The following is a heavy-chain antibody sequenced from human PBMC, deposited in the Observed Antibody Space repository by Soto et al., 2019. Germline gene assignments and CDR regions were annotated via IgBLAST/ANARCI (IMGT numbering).Heavy chain of an antibody. V-gene: IGHV3-15*01. CDR1: GFTFSNAW. Sequence: EVQLVESGGGLVKPGGSLRLSCAASGFTFSNAWMSWVRQAPGKGLEWVGRIKSKTDGGTTDYAAPVKGRFTISRDDSKNTLYLQMNSLKTEDTAVYYCTTDRYGDYEITTVFDYRGQGTLVTVSS. D-gene: IGHD4-17*01. CDR3: TTDRYGDYEITTVFDY. J-gene: IGHJ4*02. CDR2: IKSKTDGGTT.